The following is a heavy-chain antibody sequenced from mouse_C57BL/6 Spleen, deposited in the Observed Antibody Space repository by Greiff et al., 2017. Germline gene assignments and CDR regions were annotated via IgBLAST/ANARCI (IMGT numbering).Heavy chain of an antibody. CDR3: VGNYEAY. Sequence: EVQLQQSGGGLVQPKGSLKLSCAASGFSFNTYAMNWVRQAPGKGLEWVARIRSKSNNYATYYADSVKDRFTISRDDSESMLYLQMNNLKTEDTAMYYCVGNYEAYWGQGTLVTVSA. V-gene: IGHV10-1*01. CDR2: IRSKSNNYAT. D-gene: IGHD2-1*01. J-gene: IGHJ3*01. CDR1: GFSFNTYA.